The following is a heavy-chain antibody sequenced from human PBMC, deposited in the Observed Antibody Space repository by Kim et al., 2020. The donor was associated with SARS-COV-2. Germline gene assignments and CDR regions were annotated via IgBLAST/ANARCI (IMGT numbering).Heavy chain of an antibody. J-gene: IGHJ4*02. V-gene: IGHV3-21*01. CDR3: ARGPGGPEGIAAAATGAYYFDY. Sequence: GGSLRLSCAASGFTFSSYSMNWVRQAPGKGLEWVSSISSSSSYIYYADSVKGRFTISRDNAKNSLYLQMNSLRAEDTAVYYCARGPGGPEGIAAAATGAYYFDYWGQGTLVTVSS. D-gene: IGHD6-13*01. CDR2: ISSSSSYI. CDR1: GFTFSSYS.